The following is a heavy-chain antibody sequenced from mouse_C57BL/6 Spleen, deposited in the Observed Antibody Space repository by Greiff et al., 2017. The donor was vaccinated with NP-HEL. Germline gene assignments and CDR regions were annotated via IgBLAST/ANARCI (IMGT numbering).Heavy chain of an antibody. Sequence: EVQLQQSGPELVKPGASVKIPCKASGYTFTDYNMDWVKQSHGKSLEWIGDINPNNGGTNSKQKFKGKATFTVDKSSSTAYMELRSLTSEDTAVYYCARRGLSVASFDYWGQGTTLTVSS. CDR1: GYTFTDYN. J-gene: IGHJ2*01. V-gene: IGHV1-18*01. CDR2: INPNNGGT. D-gene: IGHD6-2*01. CDR3: ARRGLSVASFDY.